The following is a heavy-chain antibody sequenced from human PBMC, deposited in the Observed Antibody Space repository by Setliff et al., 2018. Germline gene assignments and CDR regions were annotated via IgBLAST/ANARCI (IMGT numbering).Heavy chain of an antibody. J-gene: IGHJ6*02. D-gene: IGHD5-18*01. CDR3: ARGDCWGYSYGPYYYGMDV. CDR2: ISATSGTT. Sequence: GGSLRLSCAASGFTFSSYAMTWVRQAPGKGLECVSGISATSGTTNYADSVKGRFTISRDNSKNTLYVQMNSLRADDTAVYYCARGDCWGYSYGPYYYGMDVWGQGTTVTVSS. CDR1: GFTFSSYA. V-gene: IGHV3-23*01.